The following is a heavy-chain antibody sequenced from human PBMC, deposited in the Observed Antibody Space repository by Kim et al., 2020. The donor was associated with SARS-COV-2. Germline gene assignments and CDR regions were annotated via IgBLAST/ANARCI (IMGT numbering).Heavy chain of an antibody. CDR1: GFTFSSYA. J-gene: IGHJ4*03. Sequence: GGSLRLSCAASGFTFSSYAMHWVRQAPGKGLEWVAVISYDGSNKYYADSVKGRFTISSDNSKNTLYLQMNSLRAEDTAVYYCSGYCSSTSCVQDYWGQGT. CDR3: SGYCSSTSCVQDY. V-gene: IGHV3-30*04. CDR2: ISYDGSNK. D-gene: IGHD2-2*01.